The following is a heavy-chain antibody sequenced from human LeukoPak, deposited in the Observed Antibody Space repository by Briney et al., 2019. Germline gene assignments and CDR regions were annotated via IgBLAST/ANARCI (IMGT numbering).Heavy chain of an antibody. D-gene: IGHD3-10*02. J-gene: IGHJ6*04. CDR1: GFTFSSYE. Sequence: GGSLRLSCAASGFTFSSYEMNWVRQAPGKGLEWVSYISSSGSTIYYADSVKGRFTISRDNAKNSLYLQMNSLRAEDTAVYHCAELGITMIGGVWGKGATVTISS. V-gene: IGHV3-48*03. CDR2: ISSSGSTI. CDR3: AELGITMIGGV.